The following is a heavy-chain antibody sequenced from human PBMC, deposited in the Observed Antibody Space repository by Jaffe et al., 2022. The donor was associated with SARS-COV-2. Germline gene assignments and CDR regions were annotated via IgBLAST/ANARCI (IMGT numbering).Heavy chain of an antibody. D-gene: IGHD1-26*01. J-gene: IGHJ4*02. CDR2: IYSGGDT. Sequence: EVQLVESGGGLIQPGGSLRLSCAASGFIVSQSYMNWVRQAPGKGLEWVSVIYSGGDTYYADSVKGRFTISRDNSKNTLYLQMSSLRADDTAMYYCARDLSGNYWGSAYWGQGTLVTVSS. V-gene: IGHV3-53*01. CDR1: GFIVSQSY. CDR3: ARDLSGNYWGSAY.